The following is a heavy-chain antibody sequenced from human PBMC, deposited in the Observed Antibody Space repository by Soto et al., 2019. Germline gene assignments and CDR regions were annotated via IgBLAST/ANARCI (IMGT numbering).Heavy chain of an antibody. V-gene: IGHV5-10-1*01. CDR3: AIPISMVGYSYYSMDV. CDR2: IDPRDSYT. CDR1: GYSFTSYW. Sequence: GESLKISCKGSGYSFTSYWISWVRQMPGKGLEWMGRIDPRDSYTNYSPSFQGHVTISADKSISTAYLQWSSLKASDTAMYYCAIPISMVGYSYYSMDVSRHGTTVTASS. D-gene: IGHD3-10*01. J-gene: IGHJ6*02.